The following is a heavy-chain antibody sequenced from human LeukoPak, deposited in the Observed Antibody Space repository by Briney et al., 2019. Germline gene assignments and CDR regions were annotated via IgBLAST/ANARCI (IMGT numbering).Heavy chain of an antibody. CDR1: GYGFFAYW. J-gene: IGHJ5*02. D-gene: IGHD3-10*01. Sequence: GESLKISCKGSGYGFFAYWIGWVRQTPGKGLDWVGIIYPDDSRTIYSPSFQGQVTMSADKSVSTAYLQWSSLKASDSAIYYCARFSGSSLDQNWFDPWGQGTLATVSS. CDR3: ARFSGSSLDQNWFDP. CDR2: IYPDDSRT. V-gene: IGHV5-51*01.